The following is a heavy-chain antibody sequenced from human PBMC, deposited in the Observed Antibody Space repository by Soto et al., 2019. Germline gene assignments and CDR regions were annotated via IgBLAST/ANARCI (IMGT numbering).Heavy chain of an antibody. V-gene: IGHV4-34*01. CDR2: VKDGGST. D-gene: IGHD5-12*01. CDR1: GGSLTGYY. J-gene: IGHJ4*02. Sequence: QVQLQQWGAGLLKPSETLSLTCTVNGGSLTGYYWSWIRQPPGKGLEWIGEVKDGGSTNYSPSLRGRVPISADTSKTHFSLSLNSVTAADTAVYFCARGQEGIVATHWDQGALVTVSS. CDR3: ARGQEGIVATH.